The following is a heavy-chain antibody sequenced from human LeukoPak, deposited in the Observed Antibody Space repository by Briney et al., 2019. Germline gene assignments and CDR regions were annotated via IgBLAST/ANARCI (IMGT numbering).Heavy chain of an antibody. Sequence: RGESLKISCKGSGYSFTSYWIAWVRQMPGKGLEWMGIIYPGDSDTRYSPSFQGQVTISADKSIAYLQWGSLKASDTAMYCCARRGYSGYDSPLGYWGQGTLVTVSS. CDR1: GYSFTSYW. CDR2: IYPGDSDT. CDR3: ARRGYSGYDSPLGY. V-gene: IGHV5-51*01. D-gene: IGHD5-12*01. J-gene: IGHJ4*02.